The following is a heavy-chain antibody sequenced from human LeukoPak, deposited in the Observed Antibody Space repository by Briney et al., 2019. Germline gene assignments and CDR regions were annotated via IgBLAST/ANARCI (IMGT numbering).Heavy chain of an antibody. CDR3: AQQVGYCSSGSCYFTY. CDR2: ISASGIST. D-gene: IGHD2-15*01. J-gene: IGHJ1*01. V-gene: IGHV3-23*01. Sequence: GGSLRLSCAASGVTFRNFAMSWVRQAPGKGLEWVSTISASGISTYYADSVKGRFTISRDNSRDTLYLQMSSLRAEDTALYYCAQQVGYCSSGSCYFTYWGQGTLVTVSS. CDR1: GVTFRNFA.